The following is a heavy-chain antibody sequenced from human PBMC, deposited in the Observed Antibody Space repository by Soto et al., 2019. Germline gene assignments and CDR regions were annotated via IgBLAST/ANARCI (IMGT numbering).Heavy chain of an antibody. V-gene: IGHV1-69*13. Sequence: SVKVSCKASGGTFSCYAISWVRQAPGQGLEWMGGIIPIFGTANYAQKFQGRVTITADESTSTAYMELSSLRSEDTAVYYCARDFSGSYSGFDYWGQGTLVTVSS. CDR1: GGTFSCYA. J-gene: IGHJ4*02. CDR3: ARDFSGSYSGFDY. CDR2: IIPIFGTA. D-gene: IGHD1-26*01.